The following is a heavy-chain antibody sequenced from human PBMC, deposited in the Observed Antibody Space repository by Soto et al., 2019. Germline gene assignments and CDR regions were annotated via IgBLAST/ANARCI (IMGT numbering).Heavy chain of an antibody. CDR2: VSANSGGA. CDR3: SRARHSGNSGYNNDY. D-gene: IGHD5-12*01. V-gene: IGHV1-2*02. CDR1: TYAFNGYY. Sequence: AASVKVSCKTSTYAFNGYYIHWVRQAPGQGLEWMGWVSANSGGANYVQKFKDRVIMTRDTSTSTAYMELSRLTSDDTAVYYCSRARHSGNSGYNNDYWGQGTLVTVSS. J-gene: IGHJ4*02.